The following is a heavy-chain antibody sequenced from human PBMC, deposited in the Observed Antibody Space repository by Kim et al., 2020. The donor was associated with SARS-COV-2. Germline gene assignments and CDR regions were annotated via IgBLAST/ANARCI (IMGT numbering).Heavy chain of an antibody. CDR2: INHSGST. CDR1: GGSFSGYY. J-gene: IGHJ2*01. D-gene: IGHD6-6*01. V-gene: IGHV4-34*01. Sequence: SETLSLTCAVYGGSFSGYYWSWIRQPPGKGLEWIGEINHSGSTNYNPSLKSRVTISVDTSKNHFTLKLSAVTAADTAAYYCARGPSVHSSSSGGGAGYFDLWGRGTLVTVSS. CDR3: ARGPSVHSSSSGGGAGYFDL.